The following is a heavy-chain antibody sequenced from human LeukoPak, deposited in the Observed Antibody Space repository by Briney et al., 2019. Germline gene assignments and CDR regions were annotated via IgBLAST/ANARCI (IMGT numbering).Heavy chain of an antibody. CDR2: ISGSGGST. Sequence: GGSLRLSCAASGFTFSSYGMHWVRQAPGKGLEWVSAISGSGGSTYYADSVKGRFIISRDNSKNTLYLQMNSLRAEDTAIYYCARDERLLSFLKWGQGTLVTVSS. V-gene: IGHV3-23*01. J-gene: IGHJ4*02. CDR3: ARDERLLSFLK. D-gene: IGHD3-3*01. CDR1: GFTFSSYG.